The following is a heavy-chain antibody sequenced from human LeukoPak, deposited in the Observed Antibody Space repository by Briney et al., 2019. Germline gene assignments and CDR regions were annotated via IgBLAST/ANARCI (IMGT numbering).Heavy chain of an antibody. J-gene: IGHJ4*02. CDR2: ISAYNGNT. Sequence: GASVKVSCKASGYTFTSYGISWVRQAPGQGLEWMGWISAYNGNTNYAQELQGRVTMTTDTSTSTAYMELRSLRSDDTAVYYCARDCRITMIVVVPEIDYWGQGTLVTVSS. D-gene: IGHD3-22*01. CDR1: GYTFTSYG. CDR3: ARDCRITMIVVVPEIDY. V-gene: IGHV1-18*01.